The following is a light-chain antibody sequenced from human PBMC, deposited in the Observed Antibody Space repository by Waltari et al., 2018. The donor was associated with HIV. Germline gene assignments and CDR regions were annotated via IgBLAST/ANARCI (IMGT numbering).Light chain of an antibody. CDR2: GYN. CDR3: HSYDSSLDGWV. V-gene: IGLV1-40*01. CDR1: SSYLGSGHH. J-gene: IGLJ3*02. Sequence: QSVLTQPPSPSGAPGQRVTVSCARRSSYLGSGHHLHRYQQLPGTAPKLLIYGYNNRPSGGPDRFSGSKSGTSASLAITWLQAEDEADYYCHSYDSSLDGWVFGGGTKLTVL.